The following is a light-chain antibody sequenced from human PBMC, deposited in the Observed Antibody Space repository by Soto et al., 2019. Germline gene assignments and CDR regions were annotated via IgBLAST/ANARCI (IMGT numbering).Light chain of an antibody. CDR2: GAS. V-gene: IGKV3-15*01. Sequence: ERGITQSPTNLSVSPGERATLSLRASQSVSNNLTWYQQKPGQPPRLLIYGASTRATGVPGRFSGSGSGTEFTLTISSLQSEDFAVYYCQQYNDWWTFGQGTKVDIK. CDR1: QSVSNN. J-gene: IGKJ1*01. CDR3: QQYNDWWT.